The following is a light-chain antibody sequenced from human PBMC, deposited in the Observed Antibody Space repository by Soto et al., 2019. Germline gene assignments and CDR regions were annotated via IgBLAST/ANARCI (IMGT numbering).Light chain of an antibody. CDR1: QSISSW. CDR2: KAS. J-gene: IGKJ1*01. V-gene: IGKV1-5*03. Sequence: DIQMTQSPSTLSASVGDRVTITCRASQSISSWLAWYQQKPGKAPKLLIYKASNLQSGVPSRFSGGGSGTEFTLTISSLQPDDFATYYCQQYNSYSRTFGQGTKVDI. CDR3: QQYNSYSRT.